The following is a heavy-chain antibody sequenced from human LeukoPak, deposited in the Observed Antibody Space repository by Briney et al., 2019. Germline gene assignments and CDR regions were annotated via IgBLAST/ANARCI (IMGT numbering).Heavy chain of an antibody. CDR2: INHSGST. J-gene: IGHJ4*02. Sequence: SETLSLTCAVYGGSFSGYYWSWIRQPPGKGLEWIGEINHSGSTNYNPSLKSRVTISLVTSKNQFSLKLSSVTAADTAVYYCAGHHPRNTVDFWGQGTLVTVSS. CDR3: AGHHPRNTVDF. D-gene: IGHD2/OR15-2a*01. CDR1: GGSFSGYY. V-gene: IGHV4-34*01.